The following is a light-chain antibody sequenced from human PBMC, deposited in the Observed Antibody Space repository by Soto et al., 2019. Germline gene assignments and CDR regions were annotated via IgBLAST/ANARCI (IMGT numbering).Light chain of an antibody. J-gene: IGLJ1*01. CDR2: EGS. Sequence: QSSLTQPASVSGSPGQSITISCPGSGSDVRNYHLVSWYQQYPGKAPELIIYEGSKRSSGVSNRFSGTRSGNTASLTISGLQPEDEADYYCCSYGGSSTFDVYGTGTKVTVL. CDR3: CSYGGSSTFDV. V-gene: IGLV2-23*03. CDR1: GSDVRNYHL.